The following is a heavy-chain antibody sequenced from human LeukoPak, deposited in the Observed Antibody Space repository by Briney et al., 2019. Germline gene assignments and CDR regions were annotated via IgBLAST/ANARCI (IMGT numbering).Heavy chain of an antibody. CDR3: ARVLAPGSHSRLYYYGMDV. CDR1: GFTFSRYS. J-gene: IGHJ6*02. D-gene: IGHD2-8*02. Sequence: PGGSLRLSCAASGFTFSRYSMNWVRQAPGKGLEWVSYITNSSNNIYYADSVKGRFTVSRDNAKNSLYLQMNSLRAEDTALYHCARVLAPGSHSRLYYYGMDVWGQGTTVTVSS. V-gene: IGHV3-48*04. CDR2: ITNSSNNI.